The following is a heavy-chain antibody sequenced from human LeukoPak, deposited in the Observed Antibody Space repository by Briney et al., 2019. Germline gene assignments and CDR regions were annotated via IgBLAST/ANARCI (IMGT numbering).Heavy chain of an antibody. CDR3: ARPTAMVPLNY. Sequence: GGSLRLSCAASGSTFSSYSMNWVRQAPGKGREGVSSISSSSSYIYYADSVKGRFTISRDNAKNSLYLQMNSLRAEDTAVYYCARPTAMVPLNYWGQGTLVTVSS. V-gene: IGHV3-21*01. CDR2: ISSSSSYI. J-gene: IGHJ4*02. CDR1: GSTFSSYS. D-gene: IGHD5-18*01.